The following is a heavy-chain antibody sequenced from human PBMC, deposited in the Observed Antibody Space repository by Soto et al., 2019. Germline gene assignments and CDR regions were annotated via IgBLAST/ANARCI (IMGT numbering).Heavy chain of an antibody. CDR2: IFHSGST. D-gene: IGHD2-2*01. V-gene: IGHV4-31*03. CDR3: ARDSTMPSTWRGVDV. J-gene: IGHJ6*02. Sequence: QVQLQESGPGLVKPSQTLSLTCTVSGGSISSADFFWAWVRQHPGKGLEWIGYIFHSGSTYYHPSLQRRLTRSIDTAKSQLSLTLSSVTAADTAGYYWARDSTMPSTWRGVDVWGQGTTVTVAS. CDR1: GGSISSADFF.